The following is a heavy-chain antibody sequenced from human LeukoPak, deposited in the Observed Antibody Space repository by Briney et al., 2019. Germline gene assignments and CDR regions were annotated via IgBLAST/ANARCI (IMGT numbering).Heavy chain of an antibody. CDR2: INPNSSDT. CDR1: GYTFTDYY. J-gene: IGHJ4*01. CDR3: ARRVGSSSGYSFDY. Sequence: ASVKVSCKASGYTFTDYYIHWVRQRQAPGQGLEWMGRINPNSSDTNYAQKFQGRATMTRDTSISTAYMELSGLSSDDTAVYFCARRVGSSSGYSFDYWGQGTLVTVSS. V-gene: IGHV1-2*06. D-gene: IGHD5-12*01.